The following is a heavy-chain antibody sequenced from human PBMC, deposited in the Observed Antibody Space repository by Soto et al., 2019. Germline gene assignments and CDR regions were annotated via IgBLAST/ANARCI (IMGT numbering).Heavy chain of an antibody. CDR1: GGSIRSGDNY. D-gene: IGHD3-10*01. Sequence: SETLSLTCTVSGGSIRSGDNYWSWIRQTPGKGLEWIGYIYYRGSTYYNQYLKSRVTISVDTSMNQFSLTLTSVTAADTAVYYCVRQGIGVLHGLVDVWGQGTTVTVSS. V-gene: IGHV4-30-4*01. J-gene: IGHJ6*02. CDR2: IYYRGST. CDR3: VRQGIGVLHGLVDV.